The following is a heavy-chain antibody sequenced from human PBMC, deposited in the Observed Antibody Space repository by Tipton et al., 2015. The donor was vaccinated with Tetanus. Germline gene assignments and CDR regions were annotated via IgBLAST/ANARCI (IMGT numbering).Heavy chain of an antibody. CDR3: ARESCNRDAFDI. V-gene: IGHV4-59*01. J-gene: IGHJ3*02. CDR2: IYYSGST. Sequence: TLSLTCTVSGGSISSYYWSWIRQPPGKGLEWIGYIYYSGSTNYNPSLKSRVTISVDTSKNQFSLKLSSVTAADTAVYYCARESCNRDAFDIWGQGTMVTVSS. CDR1: GGSISSYY. D-gene: IGHD2/OR15-2a*01.